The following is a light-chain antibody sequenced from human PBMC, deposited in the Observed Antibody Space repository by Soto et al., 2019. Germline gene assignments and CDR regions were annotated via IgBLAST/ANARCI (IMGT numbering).Light chain of an antibody. V-gene: IGLV1-44*01. J-gene: IGLJ3*02. Sequence: QSVLTQPPSAFGTPGQRVTISCSGSSSNIGSNAVSWYQHFPGTAPKVLIYSDDQRPSGVPDRFSGSKSGTSASLAISGLQAEDEADYFCAAWGDSLNTWVFGGGTKVTVL. CDR2: SDD. CDR3: AAWGDSLNTWV. CDR1: SSNIGSNA.